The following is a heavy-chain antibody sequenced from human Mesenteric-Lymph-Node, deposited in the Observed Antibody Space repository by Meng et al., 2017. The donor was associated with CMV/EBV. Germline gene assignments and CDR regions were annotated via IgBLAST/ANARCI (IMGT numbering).Heavy chain of an antibody. J-gene: IGHJ4*02. V-gene: IGHV3-7*01. CDR3: ASGQRNYVY. CDR2: IKQDGSEK. Sequence: GESLKISCVASGFTFSTYWMSWVRQAPGKGLEWVANIKQDGSEKYYVDSVKGRFTISRDNAKNSLYLQMNSLRAEDTAVYYCASGQRNYVYWGQGTLVTVSS. CDR1: GFTFSTYW. D-gene: IGHD1-7*01.